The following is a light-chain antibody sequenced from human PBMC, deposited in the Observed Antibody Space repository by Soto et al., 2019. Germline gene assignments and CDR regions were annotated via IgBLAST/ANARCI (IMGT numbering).Light chain of an antibody. V-gene: IGKV3-20*01. Sequence: EIVLTQSPGTLSFSPGERATLSCRASQSVSSSYLAWYQQKPGQAPRLLIYGASSRGTGIPDRFSGSGSGTDFTLNISRMEPEDFAVYYCQQYGSSPRLTFGGGTKVEIK. CDR1: QSVSSSY. CDR2: GAS. J-gene: IGKJ4*01. CDR3: QQYGSSPRLT.